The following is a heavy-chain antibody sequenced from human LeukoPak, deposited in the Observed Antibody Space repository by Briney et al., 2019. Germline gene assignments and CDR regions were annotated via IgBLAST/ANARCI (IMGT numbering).Heavy chain of an antibody. V-gene: IGHV1-8*01. Sequence: ASVKVFCKASGYTFTSYDINWVRQATGQGLEWMGWMNPNSGNTGYAQKFQGRVTMTRNTSISTAYMELSSLRSEDTAVYYCARNPSYYYYMDVWGKGTTVTISS. J-gene: IGHJ6*03. CDR1: GYTFTSYD. CDR3: ARNPSYYYYMDV. CDR2: MNPNSGNT.